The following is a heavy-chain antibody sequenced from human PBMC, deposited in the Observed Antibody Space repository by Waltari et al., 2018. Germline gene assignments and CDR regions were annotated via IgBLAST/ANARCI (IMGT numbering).Heavy chain of an antibody. J-gene: IGHJ4*02. Sequence: QVQLLESGGGVVQPGGSLRLSCAASGLHFSDYGMHWVRQAPGKGLEWLAVVSFDETTKYYADSVKGRFTISRDNSRNTVFLDMNSLRPEDTATYYCASVTGTGYWGQGTLVTVSS. CDR2: VSFDETTK. D-gene: IGHD1-20*01. V-gene: IGHV3-30*03. CDR3: ASVTGTGY. CDR1: GLHFSDYG.